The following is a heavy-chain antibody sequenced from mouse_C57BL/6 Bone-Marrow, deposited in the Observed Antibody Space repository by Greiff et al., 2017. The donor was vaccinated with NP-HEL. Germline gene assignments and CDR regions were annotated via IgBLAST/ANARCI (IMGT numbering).Heavy chain of an antibody. J-gene: IGHJ2*01. V-gene: IGHV1-74*01. CDR3: AISPLYGSSLRGDY. D-gene: IGHD1-1*01. CDR2: IHPSDSDT. Sequence: QVQLKQPGAELVKPGASVKVSCKASGYTFTSYWMHWVKQRPGQGLEWIGRIHPSDSDTNYNQKFKCKATLTVDKSSSTAYMQLSSLTSEDSAVYYCAISPLYGSSLRGDYWGQCTTLTVSS. CDR1: GYTFTSYW.